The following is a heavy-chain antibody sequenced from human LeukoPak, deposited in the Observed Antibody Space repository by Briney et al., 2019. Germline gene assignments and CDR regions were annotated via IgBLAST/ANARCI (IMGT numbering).Heavy chain of an antibody. J-gene: IGHJ4*02. Sequence: PGGSPRLSCAASGFTFSNFEMNWVRQAPGKGLEWVSYINTGGNTLYYADSVRRRFSISRDNAKNSLYLQMNNLRAEDTAVYYCARDRDCSGSSCYQPDYFDYWGQGTLVAVSS. CDR2: INTGGNTL. V-gene: IGHV3-48*03. CDR1: GFTFSNFE. D-gene: IGHD2-2*01. CDR3: ARDRDCSGSSCYQPDYFDY.